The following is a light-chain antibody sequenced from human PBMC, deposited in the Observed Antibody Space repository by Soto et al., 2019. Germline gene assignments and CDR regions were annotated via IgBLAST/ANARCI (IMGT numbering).Light chain of an antibody. CDR1: SSNVGGYNY. J-gene: IGLJ1*01. CDR3: SSYASSYTSHV. V-gene: IGLV2-11*01. CDR2: DVS. Sequence: QSALTQPRSVSGSPGQSVALSCTGTSSNVGGYNYVSWYQQHPGKAPKLMIYDVSKRPSGVPDRFSGSKSGNTASLSISGLQAEDAADYYCSSYASSYTSHVFGTGTKLTVL.